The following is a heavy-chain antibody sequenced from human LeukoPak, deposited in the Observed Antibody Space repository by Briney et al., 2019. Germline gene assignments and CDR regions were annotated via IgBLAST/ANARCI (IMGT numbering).Heavy chain of an antibody. D-gene: IGHD3-22*01. CDR1: GYSFTSYW. CDR3: ARLFYYHTSGPFDY. J-gene: IGHJ4*02. Sequence: GESLKISCKGSGYSFTSYWIGWVRQMPGKGLEWMGIIYPDDSDTRYSPSFRGQVTISADKSINTAYLQWSSLKASDTAMYYCARLFYYHTSGPFDYWGLGTLVTVSS. CDR2: IYPDDSDT. V-gene: IGHV5-51*01.